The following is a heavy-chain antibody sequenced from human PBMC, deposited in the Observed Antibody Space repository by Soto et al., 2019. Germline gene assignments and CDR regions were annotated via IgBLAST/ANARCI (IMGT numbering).Heavy chain of an antibody. CDR2: INPKSGGT. J-gene: IGHJ4*02. CDR3: ARPKRSTDIQDDH. D-gene: IGHD2-15*01. V-gene: IGHV1-2*02. Sequence: TGKFRRWPQQSPGQGLEWMGWINPKSGGTNYAPNFQGRVTMTRDTSTSTAYMDLTWLRFDDTVVHSCARPKRSTDIQDDHWGQAILVSVSS. CDR1: TGKF.